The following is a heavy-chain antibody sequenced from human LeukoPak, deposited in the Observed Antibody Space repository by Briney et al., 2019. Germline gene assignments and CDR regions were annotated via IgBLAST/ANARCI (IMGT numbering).Heavy chain of an antibody. Sequence: SETLSLTCAVYGGSFSGYYWSWIRQPPGKGLEWIGHIYYSGSTNYNPSLKSRVTISVDTSKNQFSLKLSSVTAADTAVYYCARADSSGYYVGYWGQGTLVTVSS. CDR2: IYYSGST. D-gene: IGHD3-22*01. V-gene: IGHV4-59*01. CDR3: ARADSSGYYVGY. CDR1: GGSFSGYY. J-gene: IGHJ4*02.